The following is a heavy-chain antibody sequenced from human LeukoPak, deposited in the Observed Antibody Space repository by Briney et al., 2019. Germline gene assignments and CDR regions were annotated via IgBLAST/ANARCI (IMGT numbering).Heavy chain of an antibody. Sequence: SVKVSCKASGGTFSSYAISWVRQAPGQGLGWMGRIIPIFGTANYAQKFQGRVTTTTDESTSTAYMELSSLRSEDTAVYYCARTYDTSSGWTRFFDYWGQGTLVTVSS. V-gene: IGHV1-69*05. D-gene: IGHD6-19*01. CDR2: IIPIFGTA. CDR1: GGTFSSYA. CDR3: ARTYDTSSGWTRFFDY. J-gene: IGHJ4*02.